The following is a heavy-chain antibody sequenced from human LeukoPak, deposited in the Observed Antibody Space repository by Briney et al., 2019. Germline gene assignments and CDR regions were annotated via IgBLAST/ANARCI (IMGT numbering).Heavy chain of an antibody. CDR1: GFTFSDYY. J-gene: IGHJ5*02. CDR2: ISSSGSTI. V-gene: IGHV3-11*01. CDR3: AKDLRKYQLPLPAFWFDP. Sequence: TGGSLRLSCAASGFTFSDYYMSWIRQAPGKGLEWVSYISSSGSTIYYADSVKGRFTISRDNAKNSLYLQMNSLRAEDTAVYYCAKDLRKYQLPLPAFWFDPWGQGTLVTVSS. D-gene: IGHD2-2*01.